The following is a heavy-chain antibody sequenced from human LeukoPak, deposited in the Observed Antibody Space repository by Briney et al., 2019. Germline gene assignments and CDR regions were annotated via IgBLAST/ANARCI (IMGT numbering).Heavy chain of an antibody. CDR2: IYHSGST. CDR1: GGSISSGGYS. J-gene: IGHJ4*02. D-gene: IGHD2-2*01. CDR3: ARVDCSSASCYPDY. V-gene: IGHV4-30-2*01. Sequence: SQTLSLTCAVSGGSISSGGYSWSWIRQPPGKGLEWIGYIYHSGSTYYNPSLKSRVTISVDRSKNQFPLKLSSVTAADTAVYYCARVDCSSASCYPDYWGQGTLVTVSS.